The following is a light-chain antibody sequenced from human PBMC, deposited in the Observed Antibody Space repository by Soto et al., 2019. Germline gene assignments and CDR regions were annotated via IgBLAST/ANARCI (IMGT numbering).Light chain of an antibody. CDR3: AAWDDSLSGGV. Sequence: QSVLTQPPSASGTPGQRVTISCSGSSSNIESNYVYWYQQLTGTAPKLLIYRNNQRPSVVPDRFSGSKSGTSASLAISGLRSEDEADYYCAAWDDSLSGGVFGGGTKLTVL. J-gene: IGLJ3*02. CDR1: SSNIESNY. V-gene: IGLV1-47*01. CDR2: RNN.